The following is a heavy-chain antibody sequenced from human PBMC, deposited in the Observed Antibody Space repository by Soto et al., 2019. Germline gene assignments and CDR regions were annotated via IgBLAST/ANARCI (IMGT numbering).Heavy chain of an antibody. J-gene: IGHJ4*02. CDR3: ARVGDSGYYWYFDY. CDR1: GDSITSYY. V-gene: IGHV4-4*07. Sequence: SETLSLTCTVSGDSITSYYWTWIRQAAGKRLECIGRVFSSGTTNYNPSLKSRVTMSVDTSRNQLSLKLTSVTAADTAVYYCARVGDSGYYWYFDYWGQGALVTVSS. D-gene: IGHD3-22*01. CDR2: VFSSGTT.